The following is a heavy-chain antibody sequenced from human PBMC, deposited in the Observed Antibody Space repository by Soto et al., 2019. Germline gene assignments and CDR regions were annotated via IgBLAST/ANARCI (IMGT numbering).Heavy chain of an antibody. Sequence: ASVKVSCKASGYTFTSYCISWVRQAPGQGLEWMGWISPYNNADYPQKVQGRVTMTRDTSTSTAYMELRSLRSDDTAVYYCARDRSSNDYWGQGTLVTVSS. V-gene: IGHV1-18*01. CDR3: ARDRSSNDY. J-gene: IGHJ4*02. CDR2: ISPYNNA. D-gene: IGHD3-16*02. CDR1: GYTFTSYC.